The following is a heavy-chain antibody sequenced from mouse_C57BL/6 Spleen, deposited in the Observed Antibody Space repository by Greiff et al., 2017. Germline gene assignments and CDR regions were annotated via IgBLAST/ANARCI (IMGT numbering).Heavy chain of an antibody. J-gene: IGHJ1*03. CDR3: AKIPLITTVPYWYFDV. D-gene: IGHD1-1*01. CDR2: IDPANGNT. Sequence: EVQLQQSVAELVRPGASVKLSCTASGFNIKNTYMHWVQQRPEQGLEWIGRIDPANGNTKYAPKFQGKATISADTSSNTAYLQLSSLTSEDTAIYYCAKIPLITTVPYWYFDVWGTGTTVTGSS. CDR1: GFNIKNTY. V-gene: IGHV14-3*01.